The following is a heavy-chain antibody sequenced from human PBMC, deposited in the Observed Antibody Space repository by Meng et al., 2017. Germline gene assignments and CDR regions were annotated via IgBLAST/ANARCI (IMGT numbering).Heavy chain of an antibody. J-gene: IGHJ4*02. CDR1: GYTFTSYY. D-gene: IGHD6-13*01. V-gene: IGHV1-46*01. CDR3: ARDQRSMGRSSWYFPEY. Sequence: ASVKVSCKASGYTFTSYYMHWVRQAPGQGLEWMGIINPSGGSTSYAQKFQGRVTMTRDTSTSTVYMELSSLRSEDTAVYYCARDQRSMGRSSWYFPEYWGQGTLVTVSS. CDR2: INPSGGST.